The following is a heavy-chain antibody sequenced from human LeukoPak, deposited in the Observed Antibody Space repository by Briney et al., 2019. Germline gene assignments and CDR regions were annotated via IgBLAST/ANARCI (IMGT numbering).Heavy chain of an antibody. J-gene: IGHJ4*02. CDR2: IYYSGNT. CDR3: ARGPSSGYSYG. D-gene: IGHD5-18*01. Sequence: SETLSLTCTVSGGSISSYYWSWIRQAPGKGPEWIGYIYYSGNTNYNPSLKSRVTISIDTSKNQFSLNLSSVTAVDTAVYYCARGPSSGYSYGWGQGTLVTVSS. V-gene: IGHV4-59*01. CDR1: GGSISSYY.